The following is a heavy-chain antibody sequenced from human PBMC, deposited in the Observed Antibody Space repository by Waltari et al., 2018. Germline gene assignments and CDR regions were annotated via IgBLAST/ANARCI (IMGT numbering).Heavy chain of an antibody. D-gene: IGHD1-20*01. Sequence: EVQLFESGGGLVQPGGSQRLSCAASGFNFGGPSLYWVRQAPGKGLEWVASISGTGGSIYYGDSVKGRFTISRDNSKNTVYLQMNSLRPDDTAVYYCAKSPYNWNFYDAFDFWGQGTLVTVSP. CDR3: AKSPYNWNFYDAFDF. CDR2: ISGTGGSI. V-gene: IGHV3-23*01. CDR1: GFNFGGPS. J-gene: IGHJ3*01.